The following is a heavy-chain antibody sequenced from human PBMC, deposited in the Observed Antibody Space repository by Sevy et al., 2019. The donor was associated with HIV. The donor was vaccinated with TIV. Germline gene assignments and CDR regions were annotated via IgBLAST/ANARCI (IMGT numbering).Heavy chain of an antibody. CDR2: MSFDGSIQ. D-gene: IGHD1-26*01. CDR1: GINFRNSI. Sequence: EGSLRLSCSASGINFRNSIFHWVRQAPGKGLEWVALMSFDGSIQYFGDSEMGRLTISRDDSKNTFYLQVNSLRVEDTAVYYCAREGETSGHAGAFDIWGQGTMVTVSS. V-gene: IGHV3-30*04. J-gene: IGHJ3*02. CDR3: AREGETSGHAGAFDI.